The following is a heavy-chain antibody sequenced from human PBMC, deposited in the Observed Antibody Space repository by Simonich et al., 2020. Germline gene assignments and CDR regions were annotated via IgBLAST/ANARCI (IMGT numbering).Heavy chain of an antibody. V-gene: IGHV3-20*04. D-gene: IGHD6-6*01. J-gene: IGHJ4*02. Sequence: VQLVESGGGVVQPGRSLRLSCAASGFTLDDYGMGWVRQAPGKWLEWVSGINWNGGRTDYADAVKGRFTISRDNAKNSLYLQMNSLRAEDTALYYCARRSYSSSSYFDYWGQGTLVTVSS. CDR2: INWNGGRT. CDR1: GFTLDDYG. CDR3: ARRSYSSSSYFDY.